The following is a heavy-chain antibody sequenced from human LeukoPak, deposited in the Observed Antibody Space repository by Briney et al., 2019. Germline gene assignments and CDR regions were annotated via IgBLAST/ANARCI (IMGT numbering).Heavy chain of an antibody. J-gene: IGHJ4*02. V-gene: IGHV4-34*01. CDR2: VNHSGGT. D-gene: IGHD6-13*01. CDR3: AKDSSTWGNLAGHFDS. Sequence: PSETLSLTCDVSGGPFRAFYWSWIRQPPGKGLEWIGEVNHSGGTNYSPSLKSRVTISLDTSKNQFSLKLSSVTAADTAVYYCAKDSSTWGNLAGHFDSWGQGTLVTVSS. CDR1: GGPFRAFY.